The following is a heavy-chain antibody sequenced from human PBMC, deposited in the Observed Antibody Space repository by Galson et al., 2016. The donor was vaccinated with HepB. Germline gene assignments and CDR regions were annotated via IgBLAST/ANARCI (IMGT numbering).Heavy chain of an antibody. V-gene: IGHV4-61*01. CDR2: IYHSGSS. D-gene: IGHD3-16*01. CDR1: GGSVSSGSYY. CDR3: ARSMITFGGGSFDP. Sequence: SETLSLTCTVSGGSVSSGSYYWSWIRQPPGKGLEWIGYIYHSGSSTYNPSLKSRVTMSVDTSKNQFSLKLTSVTAADTAVYYCARSMITFGGGSFDPWGQGTLVTVSS. J-gene: IGHJ5*02.